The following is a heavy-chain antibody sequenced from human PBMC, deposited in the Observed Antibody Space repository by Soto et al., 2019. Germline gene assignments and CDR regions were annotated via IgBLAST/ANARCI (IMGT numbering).Heavy chain of an antibody. J-gene: IGHJ4*02. Sequence: QVQLVQSGAEVKKPGSSVKVSCKASGGTFSSYAISWVRQAPGQGLEWRGGIIPIFGTANYAQKFQGIFTITADESTSTASMERRSLRSEDMAVYYCARSVRFLEWLLDFDYWGQGTLVTVSS. V-gene: IGHV1-69*01. CDR2: IIPIFGTA. D-gene: IGHD3-3*01. CDR1: GGTFSSYA. CDR3: ARSVRFLEWLLDFDY.